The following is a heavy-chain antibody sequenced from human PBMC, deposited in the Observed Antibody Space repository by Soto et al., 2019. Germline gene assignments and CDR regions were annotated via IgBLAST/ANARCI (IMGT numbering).Heavy chain of an antibody. CDR3: ARSSVVPVDYFDF. CDR1: GDSLKNHD. V-gene: IGHV4-59*11. J-gene: IGHJ4*02. Sequence: SETLSLTCSVSGDSLKNHDWAWIRHSPGKGLEWIGNIHDSGSTNYSPALKRRVSRSVDTSKNLFFLKMNSVTAADTAVYYCARSSVVPVDYFDFWGQGTVATVS. CDR2: IHDSGST. D-gene: IGHD3-22*01.